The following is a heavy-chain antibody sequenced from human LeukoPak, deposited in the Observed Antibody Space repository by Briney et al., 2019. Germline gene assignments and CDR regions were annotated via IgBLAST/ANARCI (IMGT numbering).Heavy chain of an antibody. V-gene: IGHV1-18*01. CDR1: GYTFTSYG. Sequence: ASVKVSCKASGYTFTSYGISWVRQAPGQRREWMGWISAYNGNTNYAQKLQGRVTMTTDTSTSTAYMELRSLRSDDTAVYYCARDLSMVRGVRPYYFDYWGQGTLVTVSS. D-gene: IGHD3-10*01. CDR3: ARDLSMVRGVRPYYFDY. CDR2: ISAYNGNT. J-gene: IGHJ4*02.